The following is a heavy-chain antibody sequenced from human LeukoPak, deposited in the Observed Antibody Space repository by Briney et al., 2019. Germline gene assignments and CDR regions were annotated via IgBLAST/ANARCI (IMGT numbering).Heavy chain of an antibody. D-gene: IGHD6-19*01. Sequence: PSETLSLTCAVYGGSFSGYYWSWIRQPPGKGLEWIGEINHSGSTNYNPSLKSRVTISVDTSKNQFSLKLSSVTAADTAVYYCARSSGWYFGVYWGQGTLVTVSS. CDR2: INHSGST. CDR1: GGSFSGYY. V-gene: IGHV4-34*01. CDR3: ARSSGWYFGVY. J-gene: IGHJ4*02.